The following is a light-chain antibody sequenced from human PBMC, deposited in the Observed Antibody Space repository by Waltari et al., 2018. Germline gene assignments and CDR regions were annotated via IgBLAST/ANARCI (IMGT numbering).Light chain of an antibody. J-gene: IGLJ1*01. Sequence: QSALTQPRSVSGSPGQSVAISCTGTSSDVGGYNYVPWYQQHPGKVPKVVIYDVSKRPSGVPDRFSGSKSGNTASLTISGLQADDEADYYCCSYAGSYIVFGAGTKVTVL. CDR1: SSDVGGYNY. V-gene: IGLV2-11*01. CDR2: DVS. CDR3: CSYAGSYIV.